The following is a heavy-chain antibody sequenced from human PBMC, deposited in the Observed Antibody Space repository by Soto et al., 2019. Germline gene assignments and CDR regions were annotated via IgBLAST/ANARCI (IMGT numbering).Heavy chain of an antibody. Sequence: DVQLVESGGGLIQPGESLRLSCAAFGLTISGKKYVAWVRQAPGKGLEWVSVIGEGGVSRVYADAVKGRFTISRDNSKNTLYLQMTSLRVDDTAMYYCARDSVTRVSSDIPGMDVWGQGTTVSVSS. J-gene: IGHJ6*02. V-gene: IGHV3-53*01. CDR2: IGEGGVSR. CDR1: GLTISGKKY. D-gene: IGHD3-10*01. CDR3: ARDSVTRVSSDIPGMDV.